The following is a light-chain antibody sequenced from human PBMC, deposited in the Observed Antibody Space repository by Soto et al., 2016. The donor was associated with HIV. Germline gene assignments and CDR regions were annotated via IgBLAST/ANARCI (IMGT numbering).Light chain of an antibody. J-gene: IGKJ1*01. CDR2: KVS. CDR3: QQYNTPPWT. CDR1: QSVNDW. V-gene: IGKV1-5*03. Sequence: DIQLTQSPSTLSASVGDRVTITCRASQSVNDWLAWYQQKPGTPPILLIYKVSTLESGVPSRFSGVGFGTDFTLTISTLQPEDSAIYYCQQYNTPPWTFGQGTKVGNQ.